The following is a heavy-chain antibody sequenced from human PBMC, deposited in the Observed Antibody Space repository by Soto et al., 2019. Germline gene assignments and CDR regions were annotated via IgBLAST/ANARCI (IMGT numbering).Heavy chain of an antibody. CDR2: IHSGGGT. CDR3: AKGCRGVFDY. J-gene: IGHJ4*02. CDR1: GFTVSSNY. V-gene: IGHV3-66*01. Sequence: EVQLVESGGGLVQPGGSLRLSCAASGFTVSSNYMTWVRQAPGKGLEWVSVIHSGGGTYYADSVKDRFTMSRDNSKNTVYLQMSSLRAEDTALYYCAKGCRGVFDYWGQGTLVTVSA. D-gene: IGHD2-15*01.